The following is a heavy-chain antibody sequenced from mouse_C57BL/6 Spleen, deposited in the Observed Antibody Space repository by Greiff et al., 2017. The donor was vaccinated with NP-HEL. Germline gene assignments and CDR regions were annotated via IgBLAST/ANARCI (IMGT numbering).Heavy chain of an antibody. CDR1: GFSLTSYG. V-gene: IGHV2-6-1*01. CDR3: ARHKYDGSSFHFDY. D-gene: IGHD1-1*01. Sequence: QVQLKQSGPGLVAPSQRLSITCTVSGFSLTSYGVHWVRQPPGKGLEWLVVIWSDGSTTYNSALKSRLSISKDNSKSQVFLKMNSLQTDDTAMYYCARHKYDGSSFHFDYWGQGTTLTVSS. CDR2: IWSDGST. J-gene: IGHJ2*01.